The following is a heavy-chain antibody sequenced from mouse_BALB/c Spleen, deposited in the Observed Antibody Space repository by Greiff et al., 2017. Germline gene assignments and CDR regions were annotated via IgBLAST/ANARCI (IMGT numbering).Heavy chain of an antibody. CDR1: GFTFSSYA. CDR3: ARGAYGGYFDY. Sequence: EVQLVESGGGLVKPGGSLKLSCAASGFTFSSYAMSWVRQTPEKRLEWVASISSGGSTYYLDSVKGRFTISRDNARNILYLQMSSLRSEDAAMYYCARGAYGGYFDYWGQGTTLTVSS. D-gene: IGHD1-1*01. V-gene: IGHV5-6-5*01. CDR2: ISSGGST. J-gene: IGHJ2*01.